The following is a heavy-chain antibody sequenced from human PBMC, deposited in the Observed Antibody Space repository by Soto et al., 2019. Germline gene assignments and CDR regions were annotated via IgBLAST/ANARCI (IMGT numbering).Heavy chain of an antibody. J-gene: IGHJ4*02. CDR2: IIPMLGLS. D-gene: IGHD7-27*01. CDR1: GDTFSSYS. Sequence: QVQLVQSGAEVKKPGSSAKVSCKASGDTFSSYSFNWVRQAPGEGREWMGRIIPMLGLSSSAQKFQGRVTFTADKSTSTVYMELSSLRSEDTALYYCATDRRENWGIDYWGQGSLVTVSS. CDR3: ATDRRENWGIDY. V-gene: IGHV1-69*04.